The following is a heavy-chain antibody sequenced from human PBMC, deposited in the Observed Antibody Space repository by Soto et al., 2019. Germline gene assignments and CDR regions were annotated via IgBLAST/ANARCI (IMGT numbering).Heavy chain of an antibody. V-gene: IGHV4-39*07. CDR1: GGCISSSGYY. D-gene: IGHD3-22*01. Sequence: SETLSLTCTVSGGCISSSGYYLGLMRKPPGKGLEWIGSIYYSGSTYYNPSLKSRVTISVDTSKNQFSLKRSSVTAADTAVYYCARDRYYDSRGYYTPYYFDYWGQGTLVTVSS. CDR3: ARDRYYDSRGYYTPYYFDY. CDR2: IYYSGST. J-gene: IGHJ4*02.